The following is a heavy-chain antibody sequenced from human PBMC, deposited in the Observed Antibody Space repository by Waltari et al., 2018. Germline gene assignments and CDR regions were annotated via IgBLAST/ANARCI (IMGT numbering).Heavy chain of an antibody. D-gene: IGHD5-12*01. V-gene: IGHV3-7*01. Sequence: EVQLVASGGGLVQPGGSLNPSCAAAGFTFSSYVMSWGGRAPGKGMEWVANIKQDGSEKYYVDSVKGRFTISRDNAKNSLYLQINSLRAEDTAVYYCARGEYSGYDPFDYWGQGTLVTVSS. J-gene: IGHJ4*02. CDR2: IKQDGSEK. CDR3: ARGEYSGYDPFDY. CDR1: GFTFSSYV.